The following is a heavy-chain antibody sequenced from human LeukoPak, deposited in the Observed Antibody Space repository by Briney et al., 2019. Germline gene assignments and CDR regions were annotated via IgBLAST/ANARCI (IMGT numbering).Heavy chain of an antibody. V-gene: IGHV1-2*02. J-gene: IGHJ4*02. CDR1: GYTFTGYY. CDR2: INPNSGGT. Sequence: ASVKVSCKASGYTFTGYYMHWVRQAPGQGLEWMGWINPNSGGTNYAQKFQGRVTMTRDTSISTAYMELSRLRSDDTAVYYCARDRPYYDYVRGSGYWGQGTLVTVSS. D-gene: IGHD3-16*01. CDR3: ARDRPYYDYVRGSGY.